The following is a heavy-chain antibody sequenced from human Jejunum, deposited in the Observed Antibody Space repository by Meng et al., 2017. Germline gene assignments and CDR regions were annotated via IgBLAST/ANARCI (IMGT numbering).Heavy chain of an antibody. CDR1: GYTFTDYY. D-gene: IGHD4-17*01. Sequence: DQSGAVVKNPGASVKVSCKASGYTFTDYYINLVRQPPGQGLEWIGRIKPNNGDTRYAQKFQDRVTLTRDTSINTAYMDLRRLTSDDTAVYYCARGGDADSWNWFGPWGQGTLVTVSS. CDR2: IKPNNGDT. V-gene: IGHV1-2*06. CDR3: ARGGDADSWNWFGP. J-gene: IGHJ5*02.